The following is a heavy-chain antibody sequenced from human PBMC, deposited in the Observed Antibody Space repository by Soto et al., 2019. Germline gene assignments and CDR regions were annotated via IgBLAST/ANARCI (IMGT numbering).Heavy chain of an antibody. Sequence: SETLSLTCTVSGGSISNYYWSWIRQPPGRGLEWIGHIFYSGSTNYNPALKSRVTISVDTSKSQFSLKLSSLRSEDTAVYYCARTLTPNPAEYSQHWGQGTLVTVSS. J-gene: IGHJ1*01. CDR1: GGSISNYY. CDR2: IFYSGST. CDR3: ARTLTPNPAEYSQH. D-gene: IGHD3-16*01. V-gene: IGHV4-59*01.